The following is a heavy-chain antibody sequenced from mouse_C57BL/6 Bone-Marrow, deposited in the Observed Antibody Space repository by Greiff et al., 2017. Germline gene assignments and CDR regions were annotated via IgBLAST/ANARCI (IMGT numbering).Heavy chain of an antibody. CDR1: GFTFSSYA. D-gene: IGHD2-5*01. J-gene: IGHJ2*01. CDR3: ARENYSNYIDY. V-gene: IGHV5-4*01. CDR2: ISDGGSYT. Sequence: EVMLVESGGGLVKPGGSLKLSCAASGFTFSSYAMSWVRQTPEKRLEWVATISDGGSYTYYPDNVKGRFTISRDNAKNNLYLQMSHLQSEDTAMYYCARENYSNYIDYWGQGTTLTVSS.